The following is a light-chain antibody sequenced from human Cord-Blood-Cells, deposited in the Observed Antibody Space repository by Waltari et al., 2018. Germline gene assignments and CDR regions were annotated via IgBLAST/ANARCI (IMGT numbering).Light chain of an antibody. V-gene: IGKV3-15*01. CDR3: QQYNNWPPLFT. CDR2: GAS. CDR1: QSVSSN. Sequence: EIVRTQSPATLSVSPGERATLSCRASQSVSSNLAWYQQKPDQAPRLLIDGASTRATGIPATFSCSGSGTEFTLTISSLQSEDFAVYYCQQYNNWPPLFTFGPGTKVDIK. J-gene: IGKJ3*01.